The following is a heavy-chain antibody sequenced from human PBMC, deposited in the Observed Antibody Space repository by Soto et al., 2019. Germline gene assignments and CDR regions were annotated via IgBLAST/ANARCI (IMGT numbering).Heavy chain of an antibody. D-gene: IGHD3-3*01. CDR1: GFTFSSYS. J-gene: IGHJ6*02. CDR3: AREHKTDYDFWRTYYYYGGMDA. V-gene: IGHV3-48*02. CDR2: ISSSSSTI. Sequence: PGGFLRLSCAASGFTFSSYSMNWVRQAPGKGLEWVSYISSSSSTIYYADSVKGRFTISRDNAKNSLYLQMNSLRDEDTAVYYCAREHKTDYDFWRTYYYYGGMDAWGQGSTVTVSS.